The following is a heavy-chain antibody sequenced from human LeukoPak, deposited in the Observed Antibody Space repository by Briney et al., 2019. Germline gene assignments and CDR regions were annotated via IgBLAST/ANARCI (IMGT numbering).Heavy chain of an antibody. Sequence: ASVKVSCKASGGTFSSYAISWVRQAPGQGLEWMGGIIPIFGTANYAQKFQGRVTITTDESTSTAYMEQSSLRSEDTAVYYCARGDSSSSGPIYYYYYMDVWGKGTTVTVSS. J-gene: IGHJ6*03. D-gene: IGHD6-6*01. CDR2: IIPIFGTA. CDR3: ARGDSSSSGPIYYYYYMDV. CDR1: GGTFSSYA. V-gene: IGHV1-69*05.